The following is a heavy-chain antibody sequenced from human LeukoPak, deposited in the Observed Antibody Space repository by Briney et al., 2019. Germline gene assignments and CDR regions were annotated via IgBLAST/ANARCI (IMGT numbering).Heavy chain of an antibody. D-gene: IGHD4-17*01. CDR1: GYDFSTKW. Sequence: PGESLKISCQTSGYDFSTKWIGWVRQMPGKGLEWMGIIYPTDSITRYSPSFQGHVSISVGTSINTAYLQWASLRPSDTAMYFCARLAPDYADYWFDPWGQGALVTVSS. J-gene: IGHJ5*02. CDR3: ARLAPDYADYWFDP. CDR2: IYPTDSIT. V-gene: IGHV5-51*01.